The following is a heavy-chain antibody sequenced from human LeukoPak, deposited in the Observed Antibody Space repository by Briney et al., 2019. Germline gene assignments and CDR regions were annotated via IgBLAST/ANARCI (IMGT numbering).Heavy chain of an antibody. CDR2: IIPIFGTA. Sequence: SVKVSCKASGGTFSSYAISWVRQAPGQRLEWMGGIIPIFGTANYAQKFQGRVTITTDESTSTAYMELSSLRSEDTAVYYCARVEFGYSYGSWGGYYYYMDVWGKGITVTVSS. J-gene: IGHJ6*03. CDR1: GGTFSSYA. D-gene: IGHD5-18*01. CDR3: ARVEFGYSYGSWGGYYYYMDV. V-gene: IGHV1-69*05.